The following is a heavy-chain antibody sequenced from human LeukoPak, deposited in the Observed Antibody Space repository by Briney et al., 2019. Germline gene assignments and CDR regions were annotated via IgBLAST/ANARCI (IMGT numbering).Heavy chain of an antibody. J-gene: IGHJ5*02. Sequence: ASVKVSCKASGGTFSSYAISWVRQAPGQGLEWMGGIIPIFGTANYAQKFQGRVTITADESTSTAYMELSSLRSEDTAVYYCAITAWGYDFWSGYNYQNWFDPWGQGTLVTVSS. CDR3: AITAWGYDFWSGYNYQNWFDP. CDR1: GGTFSSYA. D-gene: IGHD3-3*01. CDR2: IIPIFGTA. V-gene: IGHV1-69*13.